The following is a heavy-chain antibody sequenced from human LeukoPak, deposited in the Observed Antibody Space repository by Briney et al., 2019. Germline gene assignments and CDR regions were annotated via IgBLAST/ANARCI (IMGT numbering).Heavy chain of an antibody. Sequence: SETLSLTCTVSGGSISSYYWSWIRQPPGKGLEWIGYIYYSGSTNYNPSLKSRVTISVDTSKNQFSLKLSSVTAADTAVYYCARDLRGWYDEAYYGMDVWGQGTTVTVSS. CDR3: ARDLRGWYDEAYYGMDV. V-gene: IGHV4-59*01. CDR2: IYYSGST. CDR1: GGSISSYY. J-gene: IGHJ6*02. D-gene: IGHD6-19*01.